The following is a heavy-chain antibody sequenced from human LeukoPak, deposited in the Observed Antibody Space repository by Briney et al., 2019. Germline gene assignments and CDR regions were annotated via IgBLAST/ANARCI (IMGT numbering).Heavy chain of an antibody. Sequence: SETLSLTCTVSGYSISSGYYWGWIRQPPGKGLEWIGSIYHSGSTYYNPSLKSRVTISVDTSKNQLSLKLSSVTAADTAVYYCARDQNRLDYWGQGTLVTVSS. CDR2: IYHSGST. J-gene: IGHJ4*02. D-gene: IGHD3-16*02. CDR1: GYSISSGYY. V-gene: IGHV4-38-2*02. CDR3: ARDQNRLDY.